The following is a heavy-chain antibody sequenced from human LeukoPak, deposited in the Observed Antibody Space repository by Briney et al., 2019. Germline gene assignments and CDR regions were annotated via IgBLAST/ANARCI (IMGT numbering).Heavy chain of an antibody. CDR2: IYAIGTT. Sequence: ETLSLTCTVSGGSMRGYYGRWIRRPRGKGGEGFRYIYAIGTTSSNPSLKPRVTTSVTTPKTQFSLKLSSVTAAAPPVYYCARHLVGGYNSFDYWGQGTLVTVSS. D-gene: IGHD5-24*01. CDR3: ARHLVGGYNSFDY. CDR1: GGSMRGYY. J-gene: IGHJ4*02. V-gene: IGHV4-4*09.